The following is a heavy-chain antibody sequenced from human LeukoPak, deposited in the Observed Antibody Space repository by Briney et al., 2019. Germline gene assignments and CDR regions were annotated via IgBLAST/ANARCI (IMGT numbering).Heavy chain of an antibody. V-gene: IGHV3-48*04. CDR1: GFTFNTYS. J-gene: IGHJ4*02. CDR3: ARGRDLFDS. Sequence: GGSLRLSCVASGFTFNTYSMNWFRQAPGKGLEWISYISSSSATIYYADSVKGRFTISRDNAKNSLYLQMNSLRAEDMAVYYCARGRDLFDSWGQGTLVIVSS. CDR2: ISSSSATI.